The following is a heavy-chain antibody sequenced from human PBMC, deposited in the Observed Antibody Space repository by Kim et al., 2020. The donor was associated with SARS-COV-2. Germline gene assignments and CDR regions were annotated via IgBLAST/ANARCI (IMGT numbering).Heavy chain of an antibody. D-gene: IGHD2-15*01. CDR3: AKLGGRYCSGGSCYADDY. Sequence: KGRFTISRDNSKNTLYLQMNSLRAEDTAVYYCAKLGGRYCSGGSCYADDYWGQGTLVTVSS. J-gene: IGHJ4*02. V-gene: IGHV3-23*01.